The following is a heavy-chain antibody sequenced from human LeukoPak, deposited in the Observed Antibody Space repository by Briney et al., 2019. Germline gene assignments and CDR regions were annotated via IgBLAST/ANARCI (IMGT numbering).Heavy chain of an antibody. Sequence: PGGSLRLSCAASGFTFSSYSMNWVRQAPGKGLEWVSSISSSSSYIYYADSVKGRFTISRDNAKNSLYLQMNSLRAEDTAVYYCAREAGSGYPFDYWGQGTLVTVSS. CDR3: AREAGSGYPFDY. J-gene: IGHJ4*02. V-gene: IGHV3-21*01. CDR1: GFTFSSYS. CDR2: ISSSSSYI. D-gene: IGHD3-22*01.